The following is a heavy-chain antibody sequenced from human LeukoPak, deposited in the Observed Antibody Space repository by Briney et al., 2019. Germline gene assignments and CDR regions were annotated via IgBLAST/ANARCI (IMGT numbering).Heavy chain of an antibody. Sequence: SETLSLTCTVSGDPMTLSTYYWGWIRQPPGMGLEWIGLMYQSGSAYYNPSLESRVAISVDTSKGQFSLRLTSVAAADTALYYCARLTICRARYCLPPAGPWGFDSWGQGALVIVSS. CDR3: ARLTICRARYCLPPAGPWGFDS. J-gene: IGHJ5*01. V-gene: IGHV4-39*01. D-gene: IGHD2-15*01. CDR1: GDPMTLSTYY. CDR2: MYQSGSA.